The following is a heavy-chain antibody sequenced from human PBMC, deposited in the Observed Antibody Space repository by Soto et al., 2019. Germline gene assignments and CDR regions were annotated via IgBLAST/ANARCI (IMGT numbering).Heavy chain of an antibody. CDR2: INPGNGNT. J-gene: IGHJ6*02. V-gene: IGHV1-3*01. D-gene: IGHD3-10*01. CDR1: GDSFSNFA. Sequence: GASVKVSCEACGDSFSNFAMHWVRQAPGQRLEWMGWINPGNGNTKYSQTFQGRVTITRDTSASTAYMELSSLRSEDTAVYYCARAVARGVKTIYYYYGMDVWGQGTTVTVSS. CDR3: ARAVARGVKTIYYYYGMDV.